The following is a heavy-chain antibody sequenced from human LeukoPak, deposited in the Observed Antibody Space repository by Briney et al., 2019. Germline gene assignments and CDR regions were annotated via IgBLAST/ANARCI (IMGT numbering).Heavy chain of an antibody. CDR2: ITGSSLYI. CDR1: GFTFSSYS. CDR3: ARDQTTRASGTYYSWFDP. V-gene: IGHV3-21*01. J-gene: IGHJ5*02. Sequence: GGSLRLSCADSGFTFSSYSMNWVRQPPGKGLEWVSSITGSSLYIYYADSVKGRFTISRDNAKNSLYPQMNSLRAEDTAVYYCARDQTTRASGTYYSWFDPWGQGTLVTVPS. D-gene: IGHD1-26*01.